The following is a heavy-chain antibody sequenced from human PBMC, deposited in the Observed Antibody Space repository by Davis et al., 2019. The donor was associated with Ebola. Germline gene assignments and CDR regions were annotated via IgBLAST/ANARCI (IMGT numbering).Heavy chain of an antibody. D-gene: IGHD6-13*01. CDR1: GGSISSGGYY. CDR3: ARQVSSSWYRGWFDP. V-gene: IGHV4-30-4*08. J-gene: IGHJ5*02. Sequence: MPSETLSLTCTVSGGSISSGGYYWSWIRQHPGKGLEWIGYIYYSGSTYYNPSLKSRVTISVDTSKNQFSLKLSSVTAADTAVYYCARQVSSSWYRGWFDPWGQGTLVTVSS. CDR2: IYYSGST.